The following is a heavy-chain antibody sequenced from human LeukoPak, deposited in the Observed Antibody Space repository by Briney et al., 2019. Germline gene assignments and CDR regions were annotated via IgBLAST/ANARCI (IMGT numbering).Heavy chain of an antibody. J-gene: IGHJ4*02. D-gene: IGHD3-22*01. V-gene: IGHV3-7*01. Sequence: PGGSLRLSCAASGFIFSNYWMSWVRQAPGKGLEWVAKINPDGSGKYFVDSVKGRFTISRDNAKNSLFLQMNSLRVEDTAVYFCARTPPFYDGTGYYPDWGQGTLVTVSS. CDR2: INPDGSGK. CDR3: ARTPPFYDGTGYYPD. CDR1: GFIFSNYW.